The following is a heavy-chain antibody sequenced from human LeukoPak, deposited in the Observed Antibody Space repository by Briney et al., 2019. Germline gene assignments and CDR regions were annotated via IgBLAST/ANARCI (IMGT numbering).Heavy chain of an antibody. Sequence: GGSLRLSCAASGFTVSSNYMSWVRQAPGKGLEWVSVIYSGGSTYYADSVKGRFTISRDNAKNTLYLQMNSVRAEDTAVYYCARASGWSTNWFDPWGQGTLVTVSS. J-gene: IGHJ5*02. CDR2: IYSGGST. D-gene: IGHD6-19*01. CDR1: GFTVSSNY. V-gene: IGHV3-53*01. CDR3: ARASGWSTNWFDP.